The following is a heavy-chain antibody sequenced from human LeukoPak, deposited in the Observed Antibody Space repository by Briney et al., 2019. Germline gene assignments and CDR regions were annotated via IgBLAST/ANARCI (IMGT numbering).Heavy chain of an antibody. CDR3: AREGYYGSGSPPSLYFDY. V-gene: IGHV3-23*01. J-gene: IGHJ4*02. Sequence: GGSLRLSCAASGFTFSIYAMSWVRQAPGKGLEWVSSISGTSGNTYYADSVKGRFTISRDKSRSTLYLQMNSLRPEDTAIYYCAREGYYGSGSPPSLYFDYWGQGTLVTVSS. D-gene: IGHD3-10*01. CDR2: ISGTSGNT. CDR1: GFTFSIYA.